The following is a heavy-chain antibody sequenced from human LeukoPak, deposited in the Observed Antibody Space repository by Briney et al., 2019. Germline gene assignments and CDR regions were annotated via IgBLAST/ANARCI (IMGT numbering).Heavy chain of an antibody. Sequence: GASVKVSCKASGYSFSGHYIHWVRQAPGQGLEWMGQINPISAASHYAQKFQDRVTMTSDTSINMAYMELRSLRSDDTAVYYCARDFYGSRPGAFDYWGQGTLITVSS. CDR2: INPISAAS. D-gene: IGHD3-10*01. V-gene: IGHV1-2*06. CDR3: ARDFYGSRPGAFDY. J-gene: IGHJ4*02. CDR1: GYSFSGHY.